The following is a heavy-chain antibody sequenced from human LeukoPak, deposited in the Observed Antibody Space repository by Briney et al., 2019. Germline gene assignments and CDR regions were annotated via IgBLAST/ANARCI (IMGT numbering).Heavy chain of an antibody. V-gene: IGHV4-30-2*01. CDR3: TTYHDYGDNRVDY. CDR2: IHHGGTS. J-gene: IGHJ4*02. Sequence: TSETLSLTCAASSGFISSGGYSWSWIRQPPGKGLEWVGYIHHGGTSCSSPSLKSRVTISVDRSNNQFSLSLSSMTAADTAVYYCTTYHDYGDNRVDYWGQGILVTVSS. D-gene: IGHD4-17*01. CDR1: SGFISSGGYS.